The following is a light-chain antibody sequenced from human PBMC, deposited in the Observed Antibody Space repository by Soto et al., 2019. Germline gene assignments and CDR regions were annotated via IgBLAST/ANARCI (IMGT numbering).Light chain of an antibody. V-gene: IGLV1-40*01. Sequence: QSVLTQPPSVSGAPGQRVTISCTGSSSNIGAGYDVHWYQQLPGTAPKLLIYGNSNRPSGVPDRFSGSKSGTSASLAITGLQAEDEADYYSQSYDISLGGGVFGGGTKLTVL. CDR3: QSYDISLGGGV. J-gene: IGLJ2*01. CDR2: GNS. CDR1: SSNIGAGYD.